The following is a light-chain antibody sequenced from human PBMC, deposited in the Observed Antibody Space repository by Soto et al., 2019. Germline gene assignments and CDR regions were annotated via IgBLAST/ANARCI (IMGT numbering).Light chain of an antibody. CDR3: QQSYSPPWYT. V-gene: IGKV1-39*01. CDR1: QSVTYH. CDR2: GAS. Sequence: DIQMTQFPSSLSASVGDRVTITCRASQSVTYHLNWYQHKPGKAPKVLIYGASSPESGVPSRFSASGSGTEFTITITDLHPDDFATYYCQQSYSPPWYTFGQGTKLDIK. J-gene: IGKJ2*01.